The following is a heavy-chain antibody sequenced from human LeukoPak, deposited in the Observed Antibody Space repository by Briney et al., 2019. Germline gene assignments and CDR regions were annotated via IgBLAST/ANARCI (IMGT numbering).Heavy chain of an antibody. Sequence: SATLSLTCAVYGGSFSGHYWSWIRQPPGKGLEWIGEINHSGSTNYNPSLKSRVTISVDTSKNQFSLKLSSVTAADTAVYYCARGTGTTVLYYYYGMDVWGKGTTVTVSS. CDR2: INHSGST. V-gene: IGHV4-34*01. J-gene: IGHJ6*04. CDR1: GGSFSGHY. CDR3: ARGTGTTVLYYYYGMDV. D-gene: IGHD1-1*01.